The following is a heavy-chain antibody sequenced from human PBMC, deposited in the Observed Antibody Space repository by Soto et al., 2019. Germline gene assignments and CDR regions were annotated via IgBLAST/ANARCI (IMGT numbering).Heavy chain of an antibody. CDR2: IIPIFGTA. Sequence: SVKISCNASAGAFSSYAISLVRQAPGQGLEWMGGIIPIFGTANYAQKFHGRVTITADESTSTAYMELSSLRSEDTAVYYCARGYCSSTSCYSLDYWGQGTPVT. J-gene: IGHJ4*02. CDR1: AGAFSSYA. CDR3: ARGYCSSTSCYSLDY. D-gene: IGHD2-2*01. V-gene: IGHV1-69*13.